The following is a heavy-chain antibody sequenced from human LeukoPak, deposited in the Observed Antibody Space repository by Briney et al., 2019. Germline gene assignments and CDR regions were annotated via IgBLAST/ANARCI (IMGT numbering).Heavy chain of an antibody. CDR2: LKSSGDTT. Sequence: GASVKVSCKTSGYSFTSYHMHWLRQAPGQGLEWVGILKSSGDTTVYAQKFQGRVTVTRDTSTSTVYMGLSSLSSEDTAVYYCAREDPHTYNFDFWGPGTLVTVSS. D-gene: IGHD1-1*01. V-gene: IGHV1-46*01. CDR3: AREDPHTYNFDF. J-gene: IGHJ4*02. CDR1: GYSFTSYH.